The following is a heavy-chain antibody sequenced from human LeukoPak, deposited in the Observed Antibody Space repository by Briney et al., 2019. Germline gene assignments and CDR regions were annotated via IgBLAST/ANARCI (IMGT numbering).Heavy chain of an antibody. CDR1: GFTFSSHS. CDR2: ISSSSSYI. V-gene: IGHV3-21*01. CDR3: ARDLGATRSGY. Sequence: GGSLRLSCAASGFTFSSHSMNWVRQAPGKGLEWVSSISSSSSYIYYADSVKGRFTISRDNAKNSLYLQMNSLRAEDTAVYYCARDLGATRSGYWGQGTLVTVSS. D-gene: IGHD1-26*01. J-gene: IGHJ4*02.